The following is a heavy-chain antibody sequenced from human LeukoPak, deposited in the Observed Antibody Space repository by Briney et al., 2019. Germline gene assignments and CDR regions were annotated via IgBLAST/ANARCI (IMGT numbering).Heavy chain of an antibody. J-gene: IGHJ4*02. CDR2: ITSSRSYI. Sequence: AGGSLRLSCAASGFTFSSYNMNWVRQAPGKGLEWVSSITSSRSYIYYADSMKGRFTISRDNAKNSLYLQMNSLGAEDTAVYYCAKSIAGRPDFDYWGQGTLVTVSS. D-gene: IGHD6-6*01. V-gene: IGHV3-21*01. CDR1: GFTFSSYN. CDR3: AKSIAGRPDFDY.